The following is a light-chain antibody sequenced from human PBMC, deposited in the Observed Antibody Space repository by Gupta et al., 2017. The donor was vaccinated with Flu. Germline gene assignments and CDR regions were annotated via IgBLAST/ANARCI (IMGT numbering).Light chain of an antibody. CDR3: HQSSSLPYT. CDR1: QSIGSS. CDR2: YAS. Sequence: KEKVTITCRASQSIGSSLHWYQQKPDQSPKLLIKYASQSFSGVPSRFSGSGSGTDFTLTINSLEAEDAATYCCHQSSSLPYTFGQGTKLEIK. V-gene: IGKV6-21*01. J-gene: IGKJ2*01.